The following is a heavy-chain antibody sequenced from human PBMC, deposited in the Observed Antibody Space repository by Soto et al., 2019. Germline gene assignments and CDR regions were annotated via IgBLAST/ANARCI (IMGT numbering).Heavy chain of an antibody. CDR2: INHSGST. CDR3: TRRSRWYYYGTASYYNLWFDS. V-gene: IGHV4-34*01. J-gene: IGHJ5*01. CDR1: YGTISNYD. Sequence: SEPHRLTKTVDYGTISNYDGSWIRKHPGKGLEWIGEINHSGSTNYNPSLKSRVTMSVDTSKNQFSLKLSSVTAADTAVYFCTRRSRWYYYGTASYYNLWFDSWGKGSLVTV. D-gene: IGHD3-10*01.